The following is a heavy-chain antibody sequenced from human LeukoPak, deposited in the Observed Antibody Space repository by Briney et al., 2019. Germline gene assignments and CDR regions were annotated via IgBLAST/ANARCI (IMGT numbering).Heavy chain of an antibody. CDR2: INTNSGAT. CDR1: VCTFTRCY. CDR3: ARSVPTIYYRSGSYLVDY. V-gene: IGHV1-2*02. J-gene: IGHJ4*02. D-gene: IGHD3-10*01. Sequence: ASVTVSYPRSVCTFTRCYMQWVRQAPGQGLEWMGWINTNSGATNYAQKFHARVTMTRDTALSTAYMELNNLRSDDTAVYYCARSVPTIYYRSGSYLVDYWGQGTLVTVSS.